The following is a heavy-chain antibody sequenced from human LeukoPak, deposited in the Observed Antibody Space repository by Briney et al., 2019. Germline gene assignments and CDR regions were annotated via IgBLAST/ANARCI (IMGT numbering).Heavy chain of an antibody. V-gene: IGHV3-30*01. D-gene: IGHD6-13*01. J-gene: IGHJ4*02. CDR3: ARSYSSSWYVFDY. CDR2: ISYDGSNR. CDR1: GFTFSSYA. Sequence: GRSLRLSCAASGFTFSSYAMHWVRQAPGKGLEWVAVISYDGSNRYYADSVKGRFTISRDNSKNTLYLQMNSLRAEDTAVYYCARSYSSSWYVFDYWGQGTLVTVSS.